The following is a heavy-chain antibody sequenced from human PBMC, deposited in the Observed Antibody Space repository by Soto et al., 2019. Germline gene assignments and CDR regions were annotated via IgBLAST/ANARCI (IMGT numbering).Heavy chain of an antibody. CDR1: GFTFDDYA. J-gene: IGHJ4*02. CDR3: AKDRGGYQLTHFDY. V-gene: IGHV3-9*01. D-gene: IGHD2-2*01. CDR2: ISWNSGSI. Sequence: VQLVESGGGLVQPGRSLRLSCAASGFTFDDYAMHWVRQAPGKGLEWVSGISWNSGSIGYADSVKGRFTISRDNAKNSLYLQMNSLRAEDTALYYCAKDRGGYQLTHFDYWGQGTLVTVSS.